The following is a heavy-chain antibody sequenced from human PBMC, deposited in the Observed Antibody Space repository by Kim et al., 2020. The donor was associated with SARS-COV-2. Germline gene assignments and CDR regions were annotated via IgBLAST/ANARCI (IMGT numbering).Heavy chain of an antibody. D-gene: IGHD6-6*01. CDR1: GFTFTTYW. CDR2: IFSDGTT. Sequence: GGSLRLSCAASGFTFTTYWIHWVRQVQGKGLVWVSRIFSDGTTSYADSVKGRFTISRDNPNNMVYLQMNSLRVEDTAVYHCVRDRPPWDGGQGTLVTV. V-gene: IGHV3-74*01. J-gene: IGHJ4*02. CDR3: VRDRPPWD.